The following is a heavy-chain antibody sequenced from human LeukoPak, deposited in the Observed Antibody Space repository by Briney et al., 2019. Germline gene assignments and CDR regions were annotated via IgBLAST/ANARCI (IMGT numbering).Heavy chain of an antibody. Sequence: PGGSLRLSCAAPGFTFSSYAMSWVRQAPGKGLEWVSAISGSGGSTYYADSVKGRFTISRDNSKNTLYLQMNSLRAEDTAVYYCAKVLTILAGTPPYYFDYWGQGTLVTVSS. D-gene: IGHD6-13*01. CDR1: GFTFSSYA. V-gene: IGHV3-23*01. CDR3: AKVLTILAGTPPYYFDY. J-gene: IGHJ4*02. CDR2: ISGSGGST.